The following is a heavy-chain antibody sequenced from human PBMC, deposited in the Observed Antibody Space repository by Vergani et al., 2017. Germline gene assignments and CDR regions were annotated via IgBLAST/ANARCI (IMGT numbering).Heavy chain of an antibody. V-gene: IGHV3-48*01. CDR3: ASLTSMVRGVIRDG. CDR2: ISSSSSTI. J-gene: IGHJ4*02. D-gene: IGHD3-10*01. Sequence: EVQLVESGGGVVQPGGSLRLFCAASGFTFSSYSMNWVRQAPGKGLEWVSYISSSSSTIYYADSVKGRFTISRDNAKNSLYLQMNSLRAEDTAVYYCASLTSMVRGVIRDGWGQGTLVTVSS. CDR1: GFTFSSYS.